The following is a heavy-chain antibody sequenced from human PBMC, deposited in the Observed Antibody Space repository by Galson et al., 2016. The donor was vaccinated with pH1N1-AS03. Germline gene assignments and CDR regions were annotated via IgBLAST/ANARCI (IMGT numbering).Heavy chain of an antibody. Sequence: SLRLSCAASGFTSSSHSMNWVRQAPGKGLEWVSYISSGTTIFYADSVKGRFTISRNNSKKSLYLQMNSLRDEDTAVYYCARAIDGSRPYWGQGTPVTVSS. CDR2: ISSGTTI. CDR3: ARAIDGSRPY. V-gene: IGHV3-48*02. CDR1: GFTSSSHS. D-gene: IGHD2/OR15-2a*01. J-gene: IGHJ4*02.